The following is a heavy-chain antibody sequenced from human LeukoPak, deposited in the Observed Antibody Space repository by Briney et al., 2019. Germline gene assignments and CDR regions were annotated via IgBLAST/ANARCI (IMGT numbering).Heavy chain of an antibody. D-gene: IGHD3-16*02. Sequence: SETLSLTCAVYGGSFSGYYWSWIRQPPGKGLEWIGEINHSGSSNYNPSLKSRVTISVDTSKNQFSLKLSSVTAADTAVYYCARHIARDYVWGSYRGGAGFDYWGQGTLVTVSS. J-gene: IGHJ4*02. CDR2: INHSGSS. V-gene: IGHV4-34*01. CDR3: ARHIARDYVWGSYRGGAGFDY. CDR1: GGSFSGYY.